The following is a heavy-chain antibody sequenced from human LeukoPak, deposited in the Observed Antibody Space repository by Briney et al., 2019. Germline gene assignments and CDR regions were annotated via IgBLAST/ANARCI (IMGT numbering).Heavy chain of an antibody. D-gene: IGHD3-22*01. V-gene: IGHV3-21*01. CDR2: ISSSSSYI. Sequence: SGGSLRLSCAASGFTFSNYNMNWVRQAPGKGLEWVSSISSSSSYIYYADSVKGRFTISRDNAKNSLYLQMNSLRAEDTAVYYCARVTYYGSSGYSHWGQGTLVTVSS. J-gene: IGHJ4*02. CDR1: GFTFSNYN. CDR3: ARVTYYGSSGYSH.